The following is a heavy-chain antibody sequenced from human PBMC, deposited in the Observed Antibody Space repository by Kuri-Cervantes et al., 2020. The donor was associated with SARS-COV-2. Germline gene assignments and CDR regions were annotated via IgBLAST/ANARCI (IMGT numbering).Heavy chain of an antibody. CDR1: GFTFSSYS. V-gene: IGHV3-23*01. Sequence: GGSLRLSCAASGFTFSSYSMNWVRQAPGKGLEWVSAISGSGGSTYYADPVKGRFTISRDNSKNTLYLQMNSLKTEDSAVYYCTTDRGVNCRGDCWWFDPWGQGTLVTVSS. J-gene: IGHJ5*02. CDR3: TTDRGVNCRGDCWWFDP. D-gene: IGHD2-21*02. CDR2: ISGSGGST.